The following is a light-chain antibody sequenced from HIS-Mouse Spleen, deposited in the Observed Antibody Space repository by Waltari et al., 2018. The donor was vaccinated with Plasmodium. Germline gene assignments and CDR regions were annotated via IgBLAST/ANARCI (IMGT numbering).Light chain of an antibody. CDR1: QSVSSH. J-gene: IGKJ3*01. CDR3: QQYNNWSFT. CDR2: GAS. Sequence: EIVMTQSPATMSVYPRERAHRSCTASQSVSSHLAWYQQKPGQAHRLLIYGASTRATGIPARVSGSGSGTEFTLTISSLQSEDFAVYYCQQYNNWSFTFGPGTKVDIK. V-gene: IGKV3-15*01.